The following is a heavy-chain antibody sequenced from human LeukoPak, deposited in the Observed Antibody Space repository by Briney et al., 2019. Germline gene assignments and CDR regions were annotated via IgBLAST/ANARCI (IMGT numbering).Heavy chain of an antibody. Sequence: TETLSLTCTVSGGSISSYYGSWSRQPPGKGLEWIGYIYYSGSTNYNPSLKSRVTISVDTSKNQFSLKLSSVTAADTAVYYCARSVEGYCSGGSCYSYYYHMDVWGKGTTVTVSS. V-gene: IGHV4-59*01. CDR2: IYYSGST. CDR3: ARSVEGYCSGGSCYSYYYHMDV. J-gene: IGHJ6*03. CDR1: GGSISSYY. D-gene: IGHD2-15*01.